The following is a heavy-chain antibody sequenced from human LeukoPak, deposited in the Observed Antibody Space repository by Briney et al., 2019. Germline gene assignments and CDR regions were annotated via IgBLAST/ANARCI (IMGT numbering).Heavy chain of an antibody. CDR3: AKEVMLLVGVAEYFHH. CDR1: GFTFSSYA. V-gene: IGHV3-23*01. J-gene: IGHJ1*01. Sequence: GGSLRLSCAASGFTFSSYAMSWVRQAPGKGLEWVSAISGSGGSTYYADSVKGRFTISRDNSKNTLYLQMNSLRAEDTAVYYCAKEVMLLVGVAEYFHHWGQGTLVTVSS. CDR2: ISGSGGST. D-gene: IGHD1-26*01.